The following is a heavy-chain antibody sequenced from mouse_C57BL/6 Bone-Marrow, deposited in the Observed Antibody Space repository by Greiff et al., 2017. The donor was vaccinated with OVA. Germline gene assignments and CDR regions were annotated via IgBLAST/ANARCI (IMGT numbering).Heavy chain of an antibody. CDR2: INPYNGGT. CDR1: GYTFTDYY. CDR3: ASISYGSSYPYWYFDV. V-gene: IGHV1-19*01. Sequence: VQLQQSGPVLVKPGASVKMSCKASGYTFTDYYMNWVKQSHGKSLEWIGVINPYNGGTSYNQKFKGKATLTVDKSSSTAYMELNSLTSEDSAVYYCASISYGSSYPYWYFDVWGTGTTVTVSS. J-gene: IGHJ1*03. D-gene: IGHD1-1*01.